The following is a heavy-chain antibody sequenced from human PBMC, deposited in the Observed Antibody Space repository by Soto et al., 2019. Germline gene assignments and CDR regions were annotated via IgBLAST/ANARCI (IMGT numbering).Heavy chain of an antibody. V-gene: IGHV4-59*08. CDR2: IYYTGST. CDR1: GGSIRSYY. CDR3: ARLLAVGGAADFAY. D-gene: IGHD2-21*01. J-gene: IGHJ4*02. Sequence: QVQLQESGPGLVKPSETLSLTCSVSGGSIRSYYWTWIRQPPGKGLAWIGHIYYTGSTNYNPSLKSRVTISLATSKNQSSLKLNSGTAADTAVYYCARLLAVGGAADFAYWGQGTVVTVSS.